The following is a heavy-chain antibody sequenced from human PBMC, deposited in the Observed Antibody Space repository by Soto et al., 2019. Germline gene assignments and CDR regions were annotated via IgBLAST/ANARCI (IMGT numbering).Heavy chain of an antibody. CDR1: GYTFTSYG. CDR3: ARELGDYGDNWFDP. Sequence: GASVKVSCKASGYTFTSYGISWVRQAPGQGLEWMGRISAYNGNTNYAQKLQGRVTMTTDTSTSTAYMELRSLRSDDTAVYYCARELGDYGDNWFDPWGQGTLVTVSS. CDR2: ISAYNGNT. D-gene: IGHD4-17*01. V-gene: IGHV1-18*01. J-gene: IGHJ5*02.